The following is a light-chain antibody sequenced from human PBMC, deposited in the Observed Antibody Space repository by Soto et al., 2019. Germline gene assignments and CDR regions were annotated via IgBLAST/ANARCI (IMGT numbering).Light chain of an antibody. CDR1: NSDVGSFDF. V-gene: IGLV2-23*02. J-gene: IGLJ1*01. Sequence: QSVLTQPASVSGSPGQSITISCTRTNSDVGSFDFVSWYQQYPGKAPKVMIYEITKRPSGVSNRFSGSKSGNTASLTISGLQADDDADYYCCSDAGSSLYVVGTGTKVTVL. CDR2: EIT. CDR3: CSDAGSSLYV.